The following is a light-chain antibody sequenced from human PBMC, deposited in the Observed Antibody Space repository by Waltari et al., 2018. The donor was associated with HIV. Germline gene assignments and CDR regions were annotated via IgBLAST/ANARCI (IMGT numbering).Light chain of an antibody. V-gene: IGLV2-23*02. CDR3: CSYAGSSTLM. CDR1: SSDVGGYKY. CDR2: DVI. Sequence: QSALTQPASVSGSPGQSITISCIGTSSDVGGYKYVSWFQQHPGKAPKLLIYDVIERPSGVASRFSGAKSGNTASLTISGLQAEDEADYYCCSYAGSSTLMFGGGTKLTVL. J-gene: IGLJ3*02.